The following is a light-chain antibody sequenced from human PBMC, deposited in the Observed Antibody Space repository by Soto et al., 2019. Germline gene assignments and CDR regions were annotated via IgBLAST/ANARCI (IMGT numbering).Light chain of an antibody. V-gene: IGKV3D-15*01. CDR2: GAS. J-gene: IGKJ5*01. CDR3: QQYNNWPPLT. Sequence: EIVMTQSPATLSVSPGERATLSCRASQSVSRNLAWYQQKPGQAPRLLIYGASTRATGIPARFSGSGSGTEFTLTISSLQSEDFAVYYCQQYNNWPPLTFGQGTRLEMK. CDR1: QSVSRN.